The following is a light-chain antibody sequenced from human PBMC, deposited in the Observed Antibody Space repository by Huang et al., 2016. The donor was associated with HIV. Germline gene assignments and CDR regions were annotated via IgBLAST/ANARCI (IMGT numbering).Light chain of an antibody. J-gene: IGKJ4*01. V-gene: IGKV1-5*03. CDR1: QSISSW. CDR2: KAS. Sequence: DIQMTQSPSTLFASVGDRVTITCRASQSISSWLAWYQQKPGKDPKLLIYKASSLESGVPSRVSCSGSGTEFTLTISSLQPDDFATYYCQQYNSYSPLTFGGGTKVEIK. CDR3: QQYNSYSPLT.